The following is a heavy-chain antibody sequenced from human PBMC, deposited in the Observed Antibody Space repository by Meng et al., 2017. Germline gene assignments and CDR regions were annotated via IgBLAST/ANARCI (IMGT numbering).Heavy chain of an antibody. J-gene: IGHJ4*02. V-gene: IGHV4-39*07. CDR2: IYYSGST. D-gene: IGHD6-13*01. CDR3: AMIRIAAAVLDY. Sequence: QLPCRGPGPGLVKPSATLSLTCTVFGGSISSSSYYWGWIRQPPGKGLEWIGSIYYSGSTYYNPSLKSRVTISVDTSKNQFSLKLSSVTAADTAVYYCAMIRIAAAVLDYWGQGTLVTVSS. CDR1: GGSISSSSYY.